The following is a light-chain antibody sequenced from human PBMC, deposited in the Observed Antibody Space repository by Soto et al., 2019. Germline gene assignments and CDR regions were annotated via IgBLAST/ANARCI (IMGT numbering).Light chain of an antibody. Sequence: TQSPGSLSLSPGERATLSCRASQSVSSTYLAWYQQKPGQAPRVLIYGASSRATGIPDGFSGSGSGTEFTLTISRLEHEDAAVYYCHQCGTFWWTFGPGTKVDIX. CDR3: HQCGTFWWT. V-gene: IGKV3-20*01. CDR2: GAS. CDR1: QSVSSTY. J-gene: IGKJ1*01.